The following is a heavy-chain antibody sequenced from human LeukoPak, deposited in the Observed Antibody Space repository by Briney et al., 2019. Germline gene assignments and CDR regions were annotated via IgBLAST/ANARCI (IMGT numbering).Heavy chain of an antibody. J-gene: IGHJ6*03. V-gene: IGHV3-23*01. D-gene: IGHD3-16*01. Sequence: GGSLRLSCAASGFTFSSYAMSWVRQAPGKGLKWISTINDNGDGTYYADSVKGRFTISRDNSYNTVSLQMNSLRDEDAGVYYCAKGLRTGVGPYMGYHYYMDVWGKGATVTVSS. CDR1: GFTFSSYA. CDR2: INDNGDGT. CDR3: AKGLRTGVGPYMGYHYYMDV.